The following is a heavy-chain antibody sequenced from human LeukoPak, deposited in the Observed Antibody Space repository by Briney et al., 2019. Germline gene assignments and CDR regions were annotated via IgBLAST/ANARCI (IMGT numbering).Heavy chain of an antibody. Sequence: SETLSLTCTVSGGSISSYYWGWIRQPPGKGLEWIGYIYYSGSTNYNPSLKSRVTISVDTSKNQFSLKLSSVTAADTAVYYCARGRYDFWSGYTTATPLDYWGQGTLVTVSS. CDR2: IYYSGST. CDR3: ARGRYDFWSGYTTATPLDY. J-gene: IGHJ4*02. V-gene: IGHV4-59*12. CDR1: GGSISSYY. D-gene: IGHD3-3*01.